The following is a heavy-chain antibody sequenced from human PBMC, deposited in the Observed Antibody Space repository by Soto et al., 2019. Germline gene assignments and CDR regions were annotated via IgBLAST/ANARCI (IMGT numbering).Heavy chain of an antibody. CDR2: INPSGGST. V-gene: IGHV1-46*03. D-gene: IGHD6-19*01. J-gene: IGHJ3*02. Sequence: ASVKVSCKASGYTFTSYYMHWVRQAPGQGLEWMGIINPSGGSTSYAQKFQGRVTMTRDTSTSTVYMELSSLRSEDTAVYYCAPTLYSRGWLDVFDIWGQGKMVTVSS. CDR3: APTLYSRGWLDVFDI. CDR1: GYTFTSYY.